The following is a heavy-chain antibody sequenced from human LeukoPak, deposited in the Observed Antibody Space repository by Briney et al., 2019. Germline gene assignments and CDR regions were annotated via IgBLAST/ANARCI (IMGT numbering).Heavy chain of an antibody. CDR2: IYWDDEK. CDR1: GFSLSTSGVG. Sequence: SGPALVKPTQTLTLTCTFSGFSLSTSGVGVGWIRQPPGKALRWLALIYWDDEKYYSPSLKSRLSISRDTSRNQVVLTMTNMDPLDKATYFCAHSYYFGSRSYYNVWFAPWGLGTLVTVSS. CDR3: AHSYYFGSRSYYNVWFAP. J-gene: IGHJ5*02. D-gene: IGHD3-10*01. V-gene: IGHV2-5*02.